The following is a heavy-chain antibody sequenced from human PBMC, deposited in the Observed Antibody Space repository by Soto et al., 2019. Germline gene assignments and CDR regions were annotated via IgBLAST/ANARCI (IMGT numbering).Heavy chain of an antibody. CDR2: ISSSSSYI. V-gene: IGHV3-21*01. J-gene: IGHJ4*02. Sequence: GGSLRLSCAASGFTFSSYSMNWVRQAPGKGLEWVSSISSSSSYIYYADSVKGRFTISRDNAKNSLYLQMNSLRAEDTAVYYCARATGTGLLWFGELLDDYYFDYWGQGTLVTVSS. D-gene: IGHD3-10*01. CDR1: GFTFSSYS. CDR3: ARATGTGLLWFGELLDDYYFDY.